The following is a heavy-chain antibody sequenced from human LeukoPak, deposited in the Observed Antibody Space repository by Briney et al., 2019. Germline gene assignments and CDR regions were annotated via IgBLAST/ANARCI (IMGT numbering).Heavy chain of an antibody. CDR3: ARDLADDFDSSAINWFDP. CDR1: GYPFNGYY. CDR2: VNPNNGDT. D-gene: IGHD3-22*01. V-gene: IGHV1-2*02. J-gene: IGHJ5*02. Sequence: GSVKVSCEASGYPFNGYYLHWVRQAPGRGLEWMGRVNPNNGDTNYAEKFEARVTMTRDTSINTAYMELTSLRSDDTAVYYCARDLADDFDSSAINWFDPWGPGTLVTVSS.